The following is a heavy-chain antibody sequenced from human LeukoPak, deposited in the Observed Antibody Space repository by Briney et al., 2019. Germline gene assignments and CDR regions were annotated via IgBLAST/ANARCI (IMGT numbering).Heavy chain of an antibody. Sequence: ASVKVSCKASGYTFTGYYMHWVRQAHGQGLEWMGWINPNSGGTNYAQKFQGRVTMTRDTSISTAYMELSRLRSDDTAVYYCARTYDSSGYYPLFDYWGQGTLVTVSS. CDR1: GYTFTGYY. J-gene: IGHJ4*02. CDR3: ARTYDSSGYYPLFDY. D-gene: IGHD3-22*01. V-gene: IGHV1-2*02. CDR2: INPNSGGT.